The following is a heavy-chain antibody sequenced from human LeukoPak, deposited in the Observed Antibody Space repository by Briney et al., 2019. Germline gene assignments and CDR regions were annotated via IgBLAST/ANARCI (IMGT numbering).Heavy chain of an antibody. Sequence: GGSLRLSCAASGFTFDDYAMHWVRQAPGKGLEWVSLISGDGGSTYYADSVKGRFTISRDNSKNSLYLQMNSLRAEDTAVYYCAPQITMLRGVEPLIFDYWGQGTLVTVSS. D-gene: IGHD3-10*01. CDR1: GFTFDDYA. CDR2: ISGDGGST. CDR3: APQITMLRGVEPLIFDY. V-gene: IGHV3-43*02. J-gene: IGHJ4*02.